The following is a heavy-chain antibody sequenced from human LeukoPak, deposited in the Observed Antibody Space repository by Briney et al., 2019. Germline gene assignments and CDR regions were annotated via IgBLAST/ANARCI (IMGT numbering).Heavy chain of an antibody. D-gene: IGHD4-11*01. CDR2: IWNDASNQ. CDR3: AKDAQRGFDYSNSLEN. Sequence: GKSLTLSCVASHFTFSHYGMHWVRQAPGKGLEWVSVIWNDASNQYYAGSVKGRFTISRDNSQNTVYLQMNSLRAEDTAVYYCAKDAQRGFDYSNSLENWGQGTLVIVSS. J-gene: IGHJ4*02. V-gene: IGHV3-33*06. CDR1: HFTFSHYG.